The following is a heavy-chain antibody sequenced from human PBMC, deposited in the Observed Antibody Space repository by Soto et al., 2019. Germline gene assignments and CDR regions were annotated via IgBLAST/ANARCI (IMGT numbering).Heavy chain of an antibody. CDR3: TMYSSSWLRRYFDY. V-gene: IGHV3-49*03. D-gene: IGHD6-13*01. J-gene: IGHJ4*02. CDR1: GFTFGDYA. CDR2: IRSKAYGGTT. Sequence: GGSLRLSCTASGFTFGDYAMSWFRQAPGKGLEWVGFIRSKAYGGTTEYAASVKGRFTISRDDSKSIAYLQMNSLKTEDTAVYYCTMYSSSWLRRYFDYWGQGTLVTVSS.